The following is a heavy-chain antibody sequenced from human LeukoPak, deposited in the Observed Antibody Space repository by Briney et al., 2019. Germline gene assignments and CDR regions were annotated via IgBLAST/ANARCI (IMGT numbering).Heavy chain of an antibody. V-gene: IGHV3-30-3*01. CDR1: GFTFSSYA. D-gene: IGHD6-19*01. CDR2: ISYDGSNK. J-gene: IGHJ4*02. Sequence: GRSLRLSCAASGFTFSSYAMHWVRQAPGKGLEWVAVISYDGSNKYYADSVKGRFTISRDNSKNTLYLQMDSLRVEDTAVYYCARDPGVRWLVGFDYWGQGTLVTVSS. CDR3: ARDPGVRWLVGFDY.